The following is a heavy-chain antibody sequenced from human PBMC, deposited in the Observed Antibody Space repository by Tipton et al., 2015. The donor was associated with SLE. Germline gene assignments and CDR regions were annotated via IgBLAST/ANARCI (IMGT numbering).Heavy chain of an antibody. V-gene: IGHV4-34*01. D-gene: IGHD6-13*01. CDR1: GGSFSGYY. Sequence: LRLSCAVYGGSFSGYYWSWIRQPPGKGLEWIGEINYSGRNNYNPSLKSRVTISVETYKNHLSLKLSSVTAADTAVYYCARHGKARSSSWYVNYFQHWGQGTLVTVSS. J-gene: IGHJ1*01. CDR2: INYSGRN. CDR3: ARHGKARSSSWYVNYFQH.